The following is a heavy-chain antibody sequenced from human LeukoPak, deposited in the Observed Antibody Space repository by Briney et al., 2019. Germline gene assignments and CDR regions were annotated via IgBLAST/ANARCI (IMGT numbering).Heavy chain of an antibody. J-gene: IGHJ5*02. V-gene: IGHV4-39*01. CDR2: VYYSGNA. D-gene: IGHD3-10*01. Sequence: PSETLSLTCTVSGGSISSSSYYWGWIRQPPGKGLQWIGSVYYSGNAYHNPSLKSRVSISVDTSKNQFSLKLSSVTAADTAVYYCARSWYYGSGRYYPDWFDPWGQGTLVAVSS. CDR3: ARSWYYGSGRYYPDWFDP. CDR1: GGSISSSSYY.